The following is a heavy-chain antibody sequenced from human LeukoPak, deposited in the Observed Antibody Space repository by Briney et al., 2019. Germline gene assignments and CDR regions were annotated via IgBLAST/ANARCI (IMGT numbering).Heavy chain of an antibody. CDR1: GGSISSYY. J-gene: IGHJ4*02. CDR2: IYTGGSS. D-gene: IGHD5-18*01. CDR3: AGGYSYGISDY. Sequence: SETLSLTCTVSGGSISSYYWSWIRQPAGKGLEWIGRIYTGGSSNYNPSLKSRVTISLDKSKNQFSLKLSSVTAADTAVYYCAGGYSYGISDYWGQGTLVTVSS. V-gene: IGHV4-4*07.